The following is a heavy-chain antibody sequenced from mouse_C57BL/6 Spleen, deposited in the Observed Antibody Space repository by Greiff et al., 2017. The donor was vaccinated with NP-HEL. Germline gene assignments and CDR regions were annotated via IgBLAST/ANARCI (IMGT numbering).Heavy chain of an antibody. J-gene: IGHJ2*01. CDR2: IYPGDGDP. CDR1: GYAFSSYW. Sequence: VQLQESGAELVKPGASVKISCKASGYAFSSYWMNWVKQRPGKGLEWIGQIYPGDGDPYYNGKFKGKATLTSDKSSSPAYMQLSSLTSEYAAVYFGARSDGVTGGYWGQGTTLTVSS. V-gene: IGHV1-80*01. CDR3: ARSDGVTGGY. D-gene: IGHD2-2*01.